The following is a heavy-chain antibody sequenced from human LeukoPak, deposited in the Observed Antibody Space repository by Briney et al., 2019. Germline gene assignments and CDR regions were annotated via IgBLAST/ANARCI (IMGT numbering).Heavy chain of an antibody. Sequence: PSETLSLTCTVSGGSISSYYWSWTRQPAGKGLEWIGRIYTSGSTNYNPSLKSRVTMSVDTSKNQFSLKLSSVTAADTAVYYCARVGATVTTGWFDPWGQGTLVTVSS. D-gene: IGHD4-17*01. CDR1: GGSISSYY. J-gene: IGHJ5*02. CDR2: IYTSGST. CDR3: ARVGATVTTGWFDP. V-gene: IGHV4-4*07.